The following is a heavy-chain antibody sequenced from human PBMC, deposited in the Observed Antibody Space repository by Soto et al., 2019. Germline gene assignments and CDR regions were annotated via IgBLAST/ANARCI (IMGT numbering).Heavy chain of an antibody. CDR2: INHSGST. V-gene: IGHV4-34*01. CDR1: GGSFSGYY. Sequence: QVQLQQWGAGLLKPSETLSLTCAVYGGSFSGYYWTWIRQPPGTGLEWIGEINHSGSTKYNPSLKTLVTISVDTSKDQFSVKLTSVTAADTAVYYCARDKITGLFDYCGQGTLVTVSS. CDR3: ARDKITGLFDY. D-gene: IGHD2-8*02. J-gene: IGHJ4*02.